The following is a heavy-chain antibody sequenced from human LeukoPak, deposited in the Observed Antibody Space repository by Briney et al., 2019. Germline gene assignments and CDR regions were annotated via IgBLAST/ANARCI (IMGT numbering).Heavy chain of an antibody. CDR2: MYYSGST. V-gene: IGHV4-59*01. CDR1: GGSISRDY. CDR3: AWGSLGDYGNWFDL. J-gene: IGHJ5*02. Sequence: SETLSLTCSVSGGSISRDYWSWIRQPPGKGLEWIGYMYYSGSTNFNPSLKTRVTISVDTSKNHFSLKMSSVTAVDTAVYYCAWGSLGDYGNWFDLWGQGTLVTVSS. D-gene: IGHD4-17*01.